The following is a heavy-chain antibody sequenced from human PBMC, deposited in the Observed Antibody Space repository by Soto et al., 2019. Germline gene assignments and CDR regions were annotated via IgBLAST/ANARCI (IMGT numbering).Heavy chain of an antibody. J-gene: IGHJ4*02. V-gene: IGHV3-21*01. D-gene: IGHD3-22*01. CDR3: VRARSTDSRPDY. CDR2: ITSSSSYI. CDR1: GFTFSLYS. Sequence: GRSLRLSCAASGFTFSLYSMIWVRQAPGKGLEWVASITSSSSYIYYEDSLKGRFTSSRDNAKNSLFLQLDSLRAEDTAVYFCVRARSTDSRPDYWGQGTLVTASS.